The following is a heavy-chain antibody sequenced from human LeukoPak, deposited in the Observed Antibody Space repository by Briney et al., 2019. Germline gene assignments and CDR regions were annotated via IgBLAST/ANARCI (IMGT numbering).Heavy chain of an antibody. Sequence: PGGSLRLSCAASGFTFSSYAMHWVRQAPGKGLEYVSAISSNGGSTYYANSVKGRFTISGDNSENTLYLQMGSLRAEDMAVYYCARDRNFGDYAGDFDYWGQGTLVTVSS. V-gene: IGHV3-64*01. CDR3: ARDRNFGDYAGDFDY. CDR1: GFTFSSYA. CDR2: ISSNGGST. J-gene: IGHJ4*02. D-gene: IGHD4-17*01.